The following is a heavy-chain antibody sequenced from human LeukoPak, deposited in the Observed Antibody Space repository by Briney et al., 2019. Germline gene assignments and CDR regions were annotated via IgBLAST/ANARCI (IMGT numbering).Heavy chain of an antibody. Sequence: ASETLSLTCAVYGGSFSVYYWSWIRQPPGKGLEWIGEINHSGSTNYNPSLKSRVTISVDTSKNQFSLKLSSVTAADTAVYYCARDTYDAFDIWGQGTMVTVSS. CDR3: ARDTYDAFDI. CDR2: INHSGST. V-gene: IGHV4-34*01. J-gene: IGHJ3*02. CDR1: GGSFSVYY. D-gene: IGHD2-2*02.